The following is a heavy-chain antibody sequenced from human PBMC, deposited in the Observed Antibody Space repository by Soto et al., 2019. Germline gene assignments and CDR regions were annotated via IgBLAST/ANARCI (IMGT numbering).Heavy chain of an antibody. D-gene: IGHD3-3*01. CDR1: GFSLSNARMG. J-gene: IGHJ5*02. V-gene: IGHV2-26*01. CDR2: IFSNDEK. CDR3: ARIPGGEYYDFWSGHNWFDP. Sequence: QVTLKESGPVLVKHTETLTLTCTVSGFSLSNARMGVSWIRQPPGKALEWLAHIFSNDEKSYSTSLKSRLTISKDTSKCQVVLTMTNRDPVDTATYYCARIPGGEYYDFWSGHNWFDPWGRGTLVTVSS.